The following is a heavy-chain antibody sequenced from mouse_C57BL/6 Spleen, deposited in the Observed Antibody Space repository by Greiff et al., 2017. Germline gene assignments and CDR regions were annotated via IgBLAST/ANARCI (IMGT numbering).Heavy chain of an antibody. Sequence: VHVKQSGAELARPGASVKLSCTASGFNIKDYYMNWVKQRTEQGLEWIGRIYPEDGDTDYAPKFQGKATLTADTSSNTADLRLSSLAAEDTAVYYCTTLYDYGSSYDAMDYWGKGTSVTVSS. V-gene: IGHV14-1*01. D-gene: IGHD1-1*01. CDR1: GFNIKDYY. J-gene: IGHJ4*01. CDR2: IYPEDGDT. CDR3: TTLYDYGSSYDAMDY.